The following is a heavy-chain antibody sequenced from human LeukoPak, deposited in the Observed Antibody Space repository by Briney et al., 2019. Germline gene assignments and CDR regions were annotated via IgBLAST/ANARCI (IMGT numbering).Heavy chain of an antibody. CDR2: IIPILGIA. CDR3: AKDRITMVRGVITAFDP. CDR1: GGTFSSYA. J-gene: IGHJ5*02. Sequence: GASVTVSCKASGGTFSSYAISWVRQAPGQGLEWMGRIIPILGIANYAQKFQGRVTITADKSTSTAYMELSSLRSEDTAVYYCAKDRITMVRGVITAFDPWGQGTLVTVSS. V-gene: IGHV1-69*04. D-gene: IGHD3-10*01.